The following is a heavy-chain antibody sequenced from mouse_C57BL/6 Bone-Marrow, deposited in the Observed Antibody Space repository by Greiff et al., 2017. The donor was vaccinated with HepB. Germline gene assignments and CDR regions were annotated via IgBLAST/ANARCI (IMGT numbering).Heavy chain of an antibody. CDR2: IFPGSGST. Sequence: QVQLQQSGPELVKPGASVKISCKASGYTFTDYYINWVKQRPGQGLEWIGWIFPGSGSTYYNEKFKGKATLTVDKSSSTAYMLLSSLTSEDSAVYFCARQGGSRRNYWYFDVWGTGTTVTVSS. CDR1: GYTFTDYY. V-gene: IGHV1-75*01. D-gene: IGHD1-1*01. CDR3: ARQGGSRRNYWYFDV. J-gene: IGHJ1*03.